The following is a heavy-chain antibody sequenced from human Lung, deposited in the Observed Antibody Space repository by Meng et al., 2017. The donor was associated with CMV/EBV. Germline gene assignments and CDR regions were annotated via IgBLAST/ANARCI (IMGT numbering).Heavy chain of an antibody. J-gene: IGHJ4*02. CDR2: INPSGGST. CDR3: TSGGGGDYYDN. V-gene: IGHV1-46*01. Sequence: SXXVSWKASGYTFTSYYMHWVRQAPGQGLGWMGIINPSGGSTSYAQKSQGRVTITRDTSTSTVYMELSSLRSEETAVYYCTSGGGGDYYDNWGQGTLVTVSS. D-gene: IGHD3-10*01. CDR1: GYTFTSYY.